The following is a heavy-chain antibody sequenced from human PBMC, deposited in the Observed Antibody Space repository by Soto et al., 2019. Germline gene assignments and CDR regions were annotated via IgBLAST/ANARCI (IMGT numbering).Heavy chain of an antibody. CDR2: ISGYNGNT. V-gene: IGHV1-18*01. CDR3: ARHPDYSLVYPVFYYYYYYMDV. D-gene: IGHD4-4*01. J-gene: IGHJ6*03. Sequence: QVQLVQSGAEVKKPGASVKVSCKASGYIFTSYGLTWVRQAPGQGLEWMGWISGYNGNTNYPQKLQGRVTMTTDPSTSAAYMELRSLRSDDTAVYYCARHPDYSLVYPVFYYYYYYMDVWGKGTTVTVSS. CDR1: GYIFTSYG.